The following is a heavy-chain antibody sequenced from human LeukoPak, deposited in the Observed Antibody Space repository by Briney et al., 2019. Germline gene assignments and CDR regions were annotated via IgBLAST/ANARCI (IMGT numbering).Heavy chain of an antibody. CDR2: IGSSGSPT. CDR1: GFAFSSYN. Sequence: PGGSLRLSCAASGFAFSSYNMNWVRQAPGKGLEWTSYIGSSGSPTHYADSVGGRFTISRDNSKNTLYLQMNSLRAEDTAVYYCARARFPYCSGGSCYNWFDPWGQGTLVTVSS. J-gene: IGHJ5*02. D-gene: IGHD2-15*01. CDR3: ARARFPYCSGGSCYNWFDP. V-gene: IGHV3-48*01.